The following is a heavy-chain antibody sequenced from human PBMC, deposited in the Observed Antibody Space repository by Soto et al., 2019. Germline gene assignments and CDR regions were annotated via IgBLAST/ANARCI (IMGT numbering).Heavy chain of an antibody. V-gene: IGHV3-74*01. Sequence: EVQLVESGGGLVQPGGSLRLSCVASGFTFSRYWMHWVRQAPGKGLVWVSRISSDGSSTTYADSVKGRFTISRANAKNTVFLQMNSLRVEDTAVYYCARDWLDSSGYSFDSWGQGTLVTVSS. J-gene: IGHJ4*02. CDR3: ARDWLDSSGYSFDS. D-gene: IGHD3-22*01. CDR1: GFTFSRYW. CDR2: ISSDGSST.